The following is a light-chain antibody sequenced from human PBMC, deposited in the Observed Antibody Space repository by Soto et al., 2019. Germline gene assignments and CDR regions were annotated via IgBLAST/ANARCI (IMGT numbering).Light chain of an antibody. CDR1: QSVSSSY. CDR2: GAS. Sequence: ENVLTQSPGTLSLSSGERATLSCRASQSVSSSYLAWYQQKPGQAPRLLIYGASSRATGIPDRFSGSGSGTDFTLTISRPEPEDFAMYYCQQYSSSRTFGQGTKV. CDR3: QQYSSSRT. V-gene: IGKV3-20*01. J-gene: IGKJ1*01.